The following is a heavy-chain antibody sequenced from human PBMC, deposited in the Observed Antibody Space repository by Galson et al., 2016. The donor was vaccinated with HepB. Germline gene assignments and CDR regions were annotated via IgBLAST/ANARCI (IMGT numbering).Heavy chain of an antibody. CDR2: ISYDGSHK. CDR1: GFTFSDFG. Sequence: SLRLSCAASGFTFSDFGMHWVRQAPGKGLEWLAVISYDGSHKYYAESVKGRFTISRDSSKNTLFLQMNSLRAEDTAVYYCATPRDSRGSDFPPRDWGHGTLVTVSS. D-gene: IGHD1-26*01. J-gene: IGHJ4*01. CDR3: ATPRDSRGSDFPPRD. V-gene: IGHV3-30*03.